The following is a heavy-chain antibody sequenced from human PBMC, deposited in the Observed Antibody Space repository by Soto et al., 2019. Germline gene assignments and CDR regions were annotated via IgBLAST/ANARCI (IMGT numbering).Heavy chain of an antibody. CDR3: VRGGGGGLFEP. Sequence: GGSLRLSCAGSGFTFGDSYMGWIRQAPGKGLEWLSYISPGSRYPAYADSVKGRFTISRDNAKRSLYLQMMSLTAEDTDIYYCVRGGGGGLFEPWGQGTMVPSPQ. J-gene: IGHJ5*02. CDR2: ISPGSRYP. V-gene: IGHV3-11*06. CDR1: GFTFGDSY. D-gene: IGHD2-15*01.